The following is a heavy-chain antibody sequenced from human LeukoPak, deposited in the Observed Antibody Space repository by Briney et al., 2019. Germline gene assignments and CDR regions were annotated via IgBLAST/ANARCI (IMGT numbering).Heavy chain of an antibody. CDR2: FCGSGRST. CDR1: GFTFSSYA. CDR3: AKDLSMVRGVISLDAFDI. V-gene: IGHV3-23*01. Sequence: GGSLRLSCAASGFTFSSYAMSWVRAAPGEGLEWVSAFCGSGRSTYYADSVKGRCTISRDNSKNTLYLQMNSLRAEDTAVYYCAKDLSMVRGVISLDAFDIWGQGTMVTVSS. J-gene: IGHJ3*02. D-gene: IGHD3-10*01.